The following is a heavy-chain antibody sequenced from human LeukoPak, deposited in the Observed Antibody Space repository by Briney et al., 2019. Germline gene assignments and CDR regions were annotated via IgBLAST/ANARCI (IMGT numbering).Heavy chain of an antibody. CDR1: GGSISSGGYS. D-gene: IGHD2-2*01. V-gene: IGHV4-30-2*01. CDR2: IYHSGST. CDR3: ARAAPEYCSSTSCYYETRPWYFDL. J-gene: IGHJ2*01. Sequence: PSETLSLTCAVPGGSISSGGYSWSWIRQPPGKGLEWIGYIYHSGSTYYNPSLKSRVTISVDRSKNQFSLKLSSVTAADTAVYYCARAAPEYCSSTSCYYETRPWYFDLWGRGTLVTVSS.